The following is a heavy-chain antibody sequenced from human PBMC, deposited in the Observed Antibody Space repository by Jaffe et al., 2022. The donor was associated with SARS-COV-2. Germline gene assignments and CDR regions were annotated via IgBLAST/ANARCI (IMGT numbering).Heavy chain of an antibody. D-gene: IGHD1-26*01. V-gene: IGHV4-59*01. CDR3: ARERAGFCRSGNCQWRFEP. CDR2: VYDSGRT. CDR1: GASIRVFT. Sequence: QVQLQESGPGLVTPSETLSLTCTVSGASIRVFTWSWIRRTPGKGLEWMGSVYDSGRTDYNPSLKSRVSISLDTSKKQIALHLRSVTAADAAVYYCARERAGFCRSGNCQWRFEPWGQGTLVAVSS. J-gene: IGHJ5*02.